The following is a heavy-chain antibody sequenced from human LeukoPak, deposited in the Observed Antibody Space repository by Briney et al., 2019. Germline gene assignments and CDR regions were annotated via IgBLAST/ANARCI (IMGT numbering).Heavy chain of an antibody. CDR2: IIPSFGTA. Sequence: AAVKVSCKASVGTFSSYAISWVRQAPGQGLEWMGAIIPSFGTANYAQTVQGRVTITADESTSTAYMELSSLRSEDTAVYYCAKDGDCSGGSCYDYWGQGTLVTVSS. V-gene: IGHV1-69*13. J-gene: IGHJ4*02. D-gene: IGHD2-15*01. CDR3: AKDGDCSGGSCYDY. CDR1: VGTFSSYA.